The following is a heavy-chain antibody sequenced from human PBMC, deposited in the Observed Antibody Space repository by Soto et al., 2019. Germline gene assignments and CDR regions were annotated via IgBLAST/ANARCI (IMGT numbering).Heavy chain of an antibody. Sequence: PGGSLRLSCAASGFTFSNAWMNCVRQAPGKGLEWVGRIKSKTDDGTTAYAAPVKGKFIISRDDSKNTLDLQMNSLKTEDTAVYYCTTGPFDFWGQGTLVTVSS. J-gene: IGHJ4*02. CDR3: TTGPFDF. V-gene: IGHV3-15*07. CDR2: IKSKTDDGTT. CDR1: GFTFSNAW.